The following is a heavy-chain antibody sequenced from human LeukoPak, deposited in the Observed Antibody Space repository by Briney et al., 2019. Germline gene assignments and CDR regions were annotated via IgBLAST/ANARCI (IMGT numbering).Heavy chain of an antibody. V-gene: IGHV3-7*01. J-gene: IGHJ4*02. CDR1: GFSFSSYY. D-gene: IGHD4-11*01. Sequence: GGSPRLSCAASGFSFSSYYMSWVRQAPGKRLEWVANMNIDGSEKYYADSVKGRFTISRDNARDSVYLQMNSLRVEDTAVYYCASATTTVTPFDYWGQGTLVTVSS. CDR2: MNIDGSEK. CDR3: ASATTTVTPFDY.